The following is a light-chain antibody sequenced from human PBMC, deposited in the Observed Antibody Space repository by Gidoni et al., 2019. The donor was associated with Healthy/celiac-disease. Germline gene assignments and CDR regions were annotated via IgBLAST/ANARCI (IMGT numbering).Light chain of an antibody. V-gene: IGKV3-11*01. J-gene: IGKJ5*01. CDR2: DAS. Sequence: EIVLTQSPATLSLSPGERATLSCRASQSVSSYLAWYQQKPGQAPRPLIYDASNRATGIPARFSGSGSGTEFTITISSLEPEDFAVYYCQQRSNWPPRITFGQGTRLEIK. CDR1: QSVSSY. CDR3: QQRSNWPPRIT.